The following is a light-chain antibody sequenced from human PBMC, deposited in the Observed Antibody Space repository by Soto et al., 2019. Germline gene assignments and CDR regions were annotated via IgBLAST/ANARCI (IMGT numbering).Light chain of an antibody. J-gene: IGKJ1*01. CDR3: QQYNNWPPWT. V-gene: IGKV3-15*01. Sequence: EVVMTQSPATLSVSPGERATLSCRASQSVSINLAWYQQKPGQAPRLLIHGASTRAIGIPARFSGSGSGTEFTLTISSLQSEDVVVYYCQQYNNWPPWTFGQGTKVEIK. CDR2: GAS. CDR1: QSVSIN.